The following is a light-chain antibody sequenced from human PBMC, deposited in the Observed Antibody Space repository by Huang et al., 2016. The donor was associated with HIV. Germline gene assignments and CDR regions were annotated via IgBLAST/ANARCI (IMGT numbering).Light chain of an antibody. CDR3: MQGKEVPRT. CDR2: EAS. J-gene: IGKJ1*01. Sequence: IVLTQTPLSLSVTPGQPASISCKSSQSLLNSDGRTSLSWYFQRPGQSPHLLIFEASRRFSGQPDRFSGSGSGTDFTLKISRVEADDVGIYYCMQGKEVPRTFGQGTKVDIK. CDR1: QSLLNSDGRTS. V-gene: IGKV2-29*03.